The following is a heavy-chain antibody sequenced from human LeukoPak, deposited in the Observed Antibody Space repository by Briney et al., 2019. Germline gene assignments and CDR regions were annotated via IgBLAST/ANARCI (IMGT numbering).Heavy chain of an antibody. Sequence: GASVKVSCKASGYTFTGYYMHWVRQAPGQGLEWMGWINPNSGGTNYAQKLQSRVTMTTDTSTSTAYMELRSLRSDDTAVYYCARDRVRGVIISWFDPWGQGTLVTVSS. CDR3: ARDRVRGVIISWFDP. CDR1: GYTFTGYY. J-gene: IGHJ5*02. CDR2: INPNSGGT. D-gene: IGHD3-10*01. V-gene: IGHV1-2*02.